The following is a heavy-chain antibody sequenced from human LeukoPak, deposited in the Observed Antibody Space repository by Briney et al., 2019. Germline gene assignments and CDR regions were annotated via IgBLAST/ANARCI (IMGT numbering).Heavy chain of an antibody. CDR3: ARASRLRTAAGWGYYFDY. CDR1: GYTFINYY. Sequence: ASVKVSCKASGYTFINYYMHWVRQAPGQGLEWMGRINPKSGGTNFAQKFQGWVTMTRDTSISTAYMELSRLTSDDTAVYYCARASRLRTAAGWGYYFDYWGQGTLVTVSS. V-gene: IGHV1-2*04. J-gene: IGHJ4*02. CDR2: INPKSGGT. D-gene: IGHD6-13*01.